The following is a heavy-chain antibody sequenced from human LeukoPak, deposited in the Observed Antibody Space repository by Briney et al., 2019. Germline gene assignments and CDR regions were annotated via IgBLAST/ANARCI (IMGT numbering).Heavy chain of an antibody. Sequence: ASVNVSCKASGYTFTSYGISWVRQAPGQGLEWMGWISASNGNTNYAQNLQGRVTMTTDTSTSTAYMELRSLRSDDTAVYYCARDRQSCSSSSCLVDSWGQGTLVTVSS. CDR1: GYTFTSYG. CDR3: ARDRQSCSSSSCLVDS. CDR2: ISASNGNT. D-gene: IGHD2-2*01. V-gene: IGHV1-18*01. J-gene: IGHJ4*02.